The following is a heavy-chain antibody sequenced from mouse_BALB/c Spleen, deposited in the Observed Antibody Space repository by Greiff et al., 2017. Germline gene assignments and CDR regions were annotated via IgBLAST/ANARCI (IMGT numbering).Heavy chain of an antibody. V-gene: IGHV1-55*01. CDR1: GYNFTSYW. CDR2: IYPGSGST. D-gene: IGHD2-14*01. J-gene: IGHJ4*01. Sequence: QVQLQQPGAELVKPGTSVKLSCKASGYNFTSYWINWVKLRPGQGLEWIGDIYPGSGSTNYNEKFKSKATLTVDTSSSTAYMQLSSLASEDSALYYCARGGVRRVYYAMDYWGQGTSVTVSS. CDR3: ARGGVRRVYYAMDY.